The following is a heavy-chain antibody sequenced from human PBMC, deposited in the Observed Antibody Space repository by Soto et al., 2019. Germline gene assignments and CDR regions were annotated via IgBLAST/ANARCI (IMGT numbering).Heavy chain of an antibody. Sequence: QVQLQQWGAGLLKPSATLSLTCAVSGGSFSGYSWTWIRQPPGQGLEWIGGINHSGGTHYNLSLKSRRTSSIDKSNNQTAQNLRSVTAADAAVYFCARGRSTRVRVGGHVFWRLDYWGEGILVTVSS. CDR2: INHSGGT. CDR1: GGSFSGYS. J-gene: IGHJ4*02. D-gene: IGHD3-10*01. V-gene: IGHV4-34*01. CDR3: ARGRSTRVRVGGHVFWRLDY.